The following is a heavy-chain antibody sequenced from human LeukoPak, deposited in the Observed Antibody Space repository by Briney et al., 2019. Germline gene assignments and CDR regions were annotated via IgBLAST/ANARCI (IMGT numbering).Heavy chain of an antibody. CDR2: INPNSGGT. CDR1: GYTFTGYY. CDR3: ARERIAAAATSADY. V-gene: IGHV1-2*02. Sequence: ASVKVSCKASGYTFTGYYMHWVRQAPGQGLEWMGWINPNSGGTNYAQKFQGRVTMTRDTSISTAYMELSRLRSDDTAVYYCARERIAAAATSADYSGQGTLVTVSS. J-gene: IGHJ4*02. D-gene: IGHD6-13*01.